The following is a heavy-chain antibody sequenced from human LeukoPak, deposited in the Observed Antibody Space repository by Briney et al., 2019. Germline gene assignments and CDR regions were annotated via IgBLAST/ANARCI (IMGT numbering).Heavy chain of an antibody. V-gene: IGHV3-23*01. CDR3: AKDQFSSGFEYFQH. Sequence: GGSLRLSCAASGFTFSDYAMNWVRQAPGKGLEWVSTISGSGGNTYYAGSVKGRFTISRDNSKNTLYLQMNSLRPEDTAVYYCAKDQFSSGFEYFQHWGQGTLVTVSS. D-gene: IGHD6-19*01. CDR1: GFTFSDYA. J-gene: IGHJ1*01. CDR2: ISGSGGNT.